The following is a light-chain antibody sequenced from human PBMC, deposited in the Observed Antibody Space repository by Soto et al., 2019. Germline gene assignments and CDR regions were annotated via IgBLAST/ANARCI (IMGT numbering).Light chain of an antibody. V-gene: IGKV1-5*01. CDR1: QSISSW. J-gene: IGKJ1*01. CDR2: DSS. CDR3: QQYNKFWT. Sequence: DIQMTQSPSTLSASVGDRVTITCRASQSISSWLAWYQQKPGKAPKILIYDSSTLQSGVPSRLSGSGSGTEFSLTISSMKPDDYATYYCQQYNKFWTFGHGTKVDIK.